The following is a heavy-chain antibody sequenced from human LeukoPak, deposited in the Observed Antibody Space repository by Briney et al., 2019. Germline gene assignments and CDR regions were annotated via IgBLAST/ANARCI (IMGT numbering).Heavy chain of an antibody. CDR3: ARERRGFPETGFDP. Sequence: SETLSLTCTVSGGSISSGDYYWSWIRQPPGKGLEWIGYIYYSGSTNYNPSLKSRVTMSVDTSKNQFSLKLSSVTAADTAVYYCARERRGFPETGFDPWGQGTLVTVSS. CDR2: IYYSGST. CDR1: GGSISSGDYY. D-gene: IGHD1-1*01. V-gene: IGHV4-61*08. J-gene: IGHJ5*02.